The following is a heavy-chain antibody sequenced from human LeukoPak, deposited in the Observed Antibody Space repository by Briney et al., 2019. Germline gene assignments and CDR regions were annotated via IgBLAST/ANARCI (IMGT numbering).Heavy chain of an antibody. CDR2: ISAYNGNT. V-gene: IGHV1-18*01. D-gene: IGHD4-17*01. CDR1: GYTFTSYG. Sequence: ASVKVSCKAPGYTFTSYGISWVRQAPGQGLEWMGWISAYNGNTNYAQKLQGRVTMTTDTSTSTAYMELRSLRSDDTAVYYCARDYPPLTTYGDYGLVIWGQGTMVTVSS. J-gene: IGHJ3*02. CDR3: ARDYPPLTTYGDYGLVI.